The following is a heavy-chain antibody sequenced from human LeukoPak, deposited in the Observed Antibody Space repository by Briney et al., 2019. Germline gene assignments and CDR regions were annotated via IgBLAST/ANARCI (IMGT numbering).Heavy chain of an antibody. J-gene: IGHJ4*02. D-gene: IGHD3-22*01. CDR1: GFTFSNYW. Sequence: GESLRLSCAASGFTFSNYWMSWVRQAPGKGLEWVSVIYSGGSTYYADSVKGRFTISRDNSKNTLYLQMNSLRAEDTAVYYCAGTIVGKWAIDYWGQGTLVTVSS. CDR2: IYSGGST. V-gene: IGHV3-53*01. CDR3: AGTIVGKWAIDY.